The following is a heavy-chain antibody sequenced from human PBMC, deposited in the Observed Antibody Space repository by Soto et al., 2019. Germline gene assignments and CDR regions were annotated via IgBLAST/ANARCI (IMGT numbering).Heavy chain of an antibody. D-gene: IGHD3-16*01. CDR3: AGGGGWGIDS. V-gene: IGHV3-7*01. CDR2: IKQDGSEK. Sequence: EVQLVESGGGLVQPGGSLRLSCAASKFTFSSDWMNWVRQAPGKGLEWVADIKQDGSEKYYVDSVKGRFTISRDNAKNALYPQMNSLRAEDTAVYYCAGGGGWGIDSWGQGALVTVSS. CDR1: KFTFSSDW. J-gene: IGHJ4*02.